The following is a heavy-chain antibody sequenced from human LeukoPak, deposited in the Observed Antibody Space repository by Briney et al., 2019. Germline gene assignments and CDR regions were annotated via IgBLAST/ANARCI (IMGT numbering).Heavy chain of an antibody. J-gene: IGHJ3*02. CDR1: GFTFSSHC. V-gene: IGHV3-7*01. CDR2: IKQDGSEK. Sequence: GGSLSLSCEASGFTFSSHCMSWVRQAPGKGQEWVANIKQDGSEKYYVDSVKGRFTISRDNAKNSLYLQMSILRAADTAVYYCARVRIAVAVSAFDIWGQGTMVTVSS. CDR3: ARVRIAVAVSAFDI. D-gene: IGHD6-19*01.